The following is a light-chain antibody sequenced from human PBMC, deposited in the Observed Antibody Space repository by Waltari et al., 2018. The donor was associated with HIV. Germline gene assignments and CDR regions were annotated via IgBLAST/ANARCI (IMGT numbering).Light chain of an antibody. Sequence: DIQMTQSPPSLSASVGDTVTITCRASQGISSWLAWYQQKPGKAPKPLSYAASSLQTGVPSRFSGSGTGTHFTLTISSLQPEDFATYYCQHDDTFPYTCGQGTRLEIK. V-gene: IGKV1D-16*01. CDR2: AAS. CDR1: QGISSW. CDR3: QHDDTFPYT. J-gene: IGKJ2*01.